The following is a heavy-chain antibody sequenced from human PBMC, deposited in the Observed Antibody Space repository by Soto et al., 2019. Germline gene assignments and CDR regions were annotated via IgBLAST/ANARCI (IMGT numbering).Heavy chain of an antibody. CDR1: GDSVSSNSAA. D-gene: IGHD1-7*01. CDR3: ARDIGLELDDRDYYYGMDV. CDR2: TYYRSKWYN. V-gene: IGHV6-1*01. J-gene: IGHJ6*02. Sequence: LSLTCAISGDSVSSNSAAWNWIRQSPSRGLEWLGRTYYRSKWYNDYAVSVKSRITINPDTSKNQFSLQLNSVTPEDTAVYYCARDIGLELDDRDYYYGMDVWGQGTTVTVSS.